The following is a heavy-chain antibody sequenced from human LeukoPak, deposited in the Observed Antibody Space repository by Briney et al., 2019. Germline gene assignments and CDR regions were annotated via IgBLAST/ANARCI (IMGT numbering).Heavy chain of an antibody. V-gene: IGHV3-30*04. J-gene: IGHJ4*02. D-gene: IGHD1-26*01. CDR3: ARGPNSSGYSYGDY. CDR2: ISNDGKNK. Sequence: GGSLRLSCAASGFTFTNFAMHWVRQAPGKGLEWVTVISNDGKNKFYIDSVKGRFTISRDDSTNTLYLQMNSLRDDDTAVYYCARGPNSSGYSYGDYWGQGTLVTVSS. CDR1: GFTFTNFA.